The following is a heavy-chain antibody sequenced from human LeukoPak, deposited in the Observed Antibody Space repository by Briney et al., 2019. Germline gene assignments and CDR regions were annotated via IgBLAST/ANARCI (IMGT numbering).Heavy chain of an antibody. CDR3: ARQPELGIYDY. CDR2: IYPGDSDT. CDR1: GYSFTSYW. D-gene: IGHD7-27*01. J-gene: IGHJ4*02. Sequence: GESLKISCKGSGYSFTSYWIGWVRQMPGKGLEWMGVIYPGDSDTRYSPSFQGQVTLSAYKSISSAYLQWSSLKASDTAMYYCARQPELGIYDYWGQGTLVTVSS. V-gene: IGHV5-51*01.